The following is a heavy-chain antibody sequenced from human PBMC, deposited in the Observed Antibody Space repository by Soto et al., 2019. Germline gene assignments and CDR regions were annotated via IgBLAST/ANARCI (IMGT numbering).Heavy chain of an antibody. CDR2: IYYSGST. CDR3: ASVMQLVLQPKYFDY. CDR1: GGSISSGDYY. Sequence: SETLSLTCTVSGGSISSGDYYWSWIRQPPGKGLEWIGYIYYSGSTYYNPSLKSRVTISVDTSKNQFSLKLNSVTAADTAVYYCASVMQLVLQPKYFDYWGRGTLVTVSS. D-gene: IGHD6-6*01. J-gene: IGHJ4*02. V-gene: IGHV4-30-4*01.